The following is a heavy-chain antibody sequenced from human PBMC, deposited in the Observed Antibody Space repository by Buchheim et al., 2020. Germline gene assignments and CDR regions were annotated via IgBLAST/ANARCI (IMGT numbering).Heavy chain of an antibody. J-gene: IGHJ2*01. CDR1: NFTFSSYG. CDR3: ARDRTPSGSSGYYEINWYFDL. V-gene: IGHV3-30*03. D-gene: IGHD3-22*01. Sequence: QVQLVESGGGVVQPGRSLRLSCAASNFTFSSYGMHWVRQAPGKGLEWVALISYQGSSEFYADSVKGRFTISSDSSKKRLYLQMNSLRAEDTAVYYCARDRTPSGSSGYYEINWYFDLWGRGTL. CDR2: ISYQGSSE.